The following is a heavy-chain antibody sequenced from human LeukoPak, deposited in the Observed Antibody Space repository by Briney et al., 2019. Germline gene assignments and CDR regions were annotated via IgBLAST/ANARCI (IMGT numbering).Heavy chain of an antibody. CDR3: ARHDYGDYPVRDY. J-gene: IGHJ4*02. D-gene: IGHD4-17*01. CDR2: IYTSGST. CDR1: GGSISSGSYY. Sequence: PSETLSLTCTVSGGSISSGSYYWSWIRRPAGKGLEWIGRIYTSGSTNYNPSLKSRVTISVDTSKNQFSLKLSSVTAADTAVYYCARHDYGDYPVRDYWGQGTLVTVSS. V-gene: IGHV4-61*02.